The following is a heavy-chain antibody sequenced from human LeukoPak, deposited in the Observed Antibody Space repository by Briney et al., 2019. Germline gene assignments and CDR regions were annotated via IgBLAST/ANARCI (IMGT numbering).Heavy chain of an antibody. CDR3: ARYITMVRGGQAPYYYGMDV. Sequence: PGESLQICCKGSGSSVTSYWIGWVRQVPGKGLEWVGIIYPGDSDTRYSPSFQGQVTISADKSISTAYLQWSSLKASDTAMYYCARYITMVRGGQAPYYYGMDVWGQGTTVTVSS. D-gene: IGHD3-10*01. V-gene: IGHV5-51*01. CDR2: IYPGDSDT. J-gene: IGHJ6*02. CDR1: GSSVTSYW.